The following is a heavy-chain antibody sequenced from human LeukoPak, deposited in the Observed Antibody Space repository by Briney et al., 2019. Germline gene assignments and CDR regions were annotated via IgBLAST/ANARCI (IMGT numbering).Heavy chain of an antibody. V-gene: IGHV3-66*01. CDR1: GFTVTSNY. CDR2: IDSDDST. CDR3: VRGQGSSSIYDY. Sequence: GGSLRLSCVASGFTVTSNYMTWVRQAPGKGLEWVSVIDSDDSTQYADSVKGRFIISRDNSKNTLYLQMDSLRADDTAVYYCVRGQGSSSIYDYWGQGTLVTVSS. D-gene: IGHD6-6*01. J-gene: IGHJ4*02.